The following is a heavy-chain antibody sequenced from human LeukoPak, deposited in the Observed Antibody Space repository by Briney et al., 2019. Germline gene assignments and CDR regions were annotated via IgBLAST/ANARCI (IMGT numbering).Heavy chain of an antibody. Sequence: GGSLRLSCAASGFTISNSWMSWVRQAPGKGLEWVSSISSSSSYIYYADSVKGRFTISRDNAKNSLYLQMNSLRAEDTAVYYCARDPRPVVPAAIPVLNFDYWGQGTLVTVSS. CDR1: GFTISNSW. J-gene: IGHJ4*02. V-gene: IGHV3-21*01. CDR3: ARDPRPVVPAAIPVLNFDY. D-gene: IGHD2-2*02. CDR2: ISSSSSYI.